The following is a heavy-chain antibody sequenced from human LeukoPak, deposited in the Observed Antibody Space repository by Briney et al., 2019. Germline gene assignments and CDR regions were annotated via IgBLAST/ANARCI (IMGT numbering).Heavy chain of an antibody. J-gene: IGHJ6*03. Sequence: SETLSLTCTVSGGSISSYYRSWIRQPPGKGLEWIGYLYYSGNTNYNPSLKSRVTISLDTSKNQFSLKLSSVTAADTAVYYCARLYSYDCSGGSCYGNYYYSYMDVWSEGSTATVSS. CDR3: ARLYSYDCSGGSCYGNYYYSYMDV. V-gene: IGHV4-59*08. CDR1: GGSISSYY. D-gene: IGHD2-15*01. CDR2: LYYSGNT.